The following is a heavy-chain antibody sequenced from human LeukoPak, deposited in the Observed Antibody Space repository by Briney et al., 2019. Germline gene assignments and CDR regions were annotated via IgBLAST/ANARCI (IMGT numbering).Heavy chain of an antibody. V-gene: IGHV3-30*18. CDR1: GFTFSSYG. Sequence: GGSLRLSCAASGFTFSSYGMHWVRQAPGKGLEWVAVISYDGSNKYYADSVKGRFTISRDNSKNTLYLQMNSLRAEDTSVYYCAQDWGQDVLVWFGELFNSFDYWGQGTLVTVSS. CDR3: AQDWGQDVLVWFGELFNSFDY. CDR2: ISYDGSNK. D-gene: IGHD3-10*01. J-gene: IGHJ4*02.